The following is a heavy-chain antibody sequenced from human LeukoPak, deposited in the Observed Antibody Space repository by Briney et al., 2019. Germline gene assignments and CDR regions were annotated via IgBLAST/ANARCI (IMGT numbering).Heavy chain of an antibody. J-gene: IGHJ6*02. CDR1: GYTFTSYD. CDR2: MNPNSGNT. D-gene: IGHD4-17*01. V-gene: IGHV1-8*01. CDR3: ARDYGDYEFYYYGMDV. Sequence: ASVKVSCKASGYTFTSYDINWVRQATGQGLEWMGWMNPNSGNTGYAQKFQGRVTMTRNTPISTAYMELSSLRSEDTAVHYCARDYGDYEFYYYGMDVWGQGTTVTVSS.